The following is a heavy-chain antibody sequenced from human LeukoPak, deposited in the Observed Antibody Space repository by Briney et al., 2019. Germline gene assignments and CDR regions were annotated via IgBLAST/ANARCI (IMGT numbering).Heavy chain of an antibody. Sequence: GGSLKLSCAASGFTFSGSAMHWVRQASGKGLEWVGHIRSKPNNYATAYAASVKGRFTISRDDSKNTAYLQMNSLKIEDTAVYYCAKEAQGCSITSCYFDSWGQGTLVTVSS. CDR2: IRSKPNNYAT. CDR1: GFTFSGSA. J-gene: IGHJ4*02. CDR3: AKEAQGCSITSCYFDS. V-gene: IGHV3-73*01. D-gene: IGHD2-2*01.